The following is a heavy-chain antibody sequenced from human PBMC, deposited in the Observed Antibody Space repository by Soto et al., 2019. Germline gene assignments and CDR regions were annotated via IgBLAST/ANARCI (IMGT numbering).Heavy chain of an antibody. J-gene: IGHJ4*02. CDR1: GYSFTSYW. D-gene: IGHD3-22*01. CDR2: IDPSDSYT. CDR3: ARLITFYYDSSGYDPANFDY. V-gene: IGHV5-10-1*03. Sequence: EVQLVQSGAEVKKPGESLRISCKGSGYSFTSYWISWVRQMPGKGLEWMGRIDPSDSYTNYSPSFQGHVTISADKSISTAYLQWSSLKASDTAMYYCARLITFYYDSSGYDPANFDYWGQGTLVTVSS.